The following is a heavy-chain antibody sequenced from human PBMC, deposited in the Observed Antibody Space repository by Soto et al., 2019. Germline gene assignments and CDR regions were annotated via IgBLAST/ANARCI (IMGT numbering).Heavy chain of an antibody. V-gene: IGHV1-18*01. CDR3: ARDGDQGDQRFCYN. CDR2: ISAHRGHT. D-gene: IGHD3-16*01. Sequence: QVQLVQSAPELTKPGASVKVSCRVSGYISGHYGISWVRLRPGQGLEWMGWISAHRGHTNYAHKFRGRVTMTTDPSTATVSMELTNLLSDHTAIYFCARDGDQGDQRFCYNWGQGTLVTVSS. J-gene: IGHJ4*02. CDR1: GYISGHYG.